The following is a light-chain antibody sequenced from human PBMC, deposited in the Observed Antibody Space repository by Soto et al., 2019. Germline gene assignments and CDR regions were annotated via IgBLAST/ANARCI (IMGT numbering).Light chain of an antibody. CDR3: QTWGTGSQWV. CDR2: LNSDGSH. J-gene: IGLJ3*02. V-gene: IGLV4-69*01. Sequence: QPVLTQSPSASASLGASVKLTCTLSSGHSSYAIAWHQQQPEKGPRYLMKLNSDGSHNKGDGIPDRFSGSSSGAERYLTISSLQSEDEADYSCQTWGTGSQWVFGGGTKLTVL. CDR1: SGHSSYA.